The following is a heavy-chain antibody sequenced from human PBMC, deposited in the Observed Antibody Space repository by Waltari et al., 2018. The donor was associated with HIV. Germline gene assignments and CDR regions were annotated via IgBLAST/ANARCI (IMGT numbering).Heavy chain of an antibody. Sequence: QVQLVESGGGVVQPGRSLRLPCEASGLIFSIYGMHWVRQAPGKGLEWVAVIWSDGSNKYYADSVKGRFTISRDNSKNTLYLQMNSLRAEDTAVYYCASAAGPFHNWGQGTLVTVSS. CDR2: IWSDGSNK. J-gene: IGHJ4*02. CDR1: GLIFSIYG. D-gene: IGHD6-13*01. V-gene: IGHV3-33*01. CDR3: ASAAGPFHN.